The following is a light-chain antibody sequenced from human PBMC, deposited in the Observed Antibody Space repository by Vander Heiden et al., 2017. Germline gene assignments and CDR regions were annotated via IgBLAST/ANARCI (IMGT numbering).Light chain of an antibody. J-gene: IGLJ3*02. CDR1: TTNIETNY. V-gene: IGLV1-47*01. CDR2: RDN. Sequence: QSVLTQPPSTFGTPGQRVTFSCSGSTTNIETNYVYWYQKFPGTAPKIVIYRDNQPPSGISDRFSGSKSGTSASLAISGLRSEDEADYYCATWDDSLSSWVFGGGTGLTVL. CDR3: ATWDDSLSSWV.